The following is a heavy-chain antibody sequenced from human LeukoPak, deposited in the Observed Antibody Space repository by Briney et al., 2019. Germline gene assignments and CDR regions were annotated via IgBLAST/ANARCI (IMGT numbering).Heavy chain of an antibody. J-gene: IGHJ6*03. CDR3: ARRAQLWSTPYCYYYMDV. V-gene: IGHV4-38-2*02. CDR2: IYHSGST. D-gene: IGHD5-18*01. Sequence: SETLSLTCTVSGYSISSGYYWGWIRQPPGKGLEWIGSIYHSGSTYYNLSLKSRVTISVDTSKNQFSLKLSSVTAADTAVYYCARRAQLWSTPYCYYYMDVWGKGTTVTVSS. CDR1: GYSISSGYY.